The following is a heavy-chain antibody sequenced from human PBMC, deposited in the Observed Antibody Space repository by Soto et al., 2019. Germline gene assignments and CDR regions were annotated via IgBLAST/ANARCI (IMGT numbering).Heavy chain of an antibody. V-gene: IGHV3-7*02. CDR2: IKEDGSER. J-gene: IGHJ4*02. CDR1: GFTFNSYW. Sequence: EVQLVESGGGLVQPGGSLRLSCAASGFTFNSYWMSWVRQAPGKGLEWVANIKEDGSERYYLDSVKGRFTISRDNAKXXXXXXXXXXXXXXXXXXXXXXXXXXXXXXYWGQGTLVTVSS. CDR3: XXXXXXXXXXY.